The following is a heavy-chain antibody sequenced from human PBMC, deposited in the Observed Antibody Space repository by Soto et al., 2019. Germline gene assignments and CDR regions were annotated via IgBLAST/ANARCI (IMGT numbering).Heavy chain of an antibody. D-gene: IGHD3-9*01. Sequence: GGSLRLSCAASDFTLSFGSYGMNWVRQAPGKGLEWVATISPDGRGTHYADSVKGRFTISRDNSKSTLSLQMDGLRAEDTAVYYCAKDPSTGPADYWGQGTLVTVSS. J-gene: IGHJ4*02. V-gene: IGHV3-23*01. CDR1: DFTLSFGSYG. CDR3: AKDPSTGPADY. CDR2: ISPDGRGT.